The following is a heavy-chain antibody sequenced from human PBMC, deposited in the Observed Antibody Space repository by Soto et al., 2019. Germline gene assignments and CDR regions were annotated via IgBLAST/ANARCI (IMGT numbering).Heavy chain of an antibody. CDR1: GFTFTSSA. Sequence: SVKVSCKASGFTFTSSAVQWVRQARGQRLEWIGWIVVGSGNTNYAQKFQERVTITRDMSTSTAYMELSSLRSEDTAVYYFAADKSCWYNCPLGGAFDIWGQGTMVTVSS. V-gene: IGHV1-58*01. J-gene: IGHJ3*02. D-gene: IGHD1-20*01. CDR2: IVVGSGNT. CDR3: AADKSCWYNCPLGGAFDI.